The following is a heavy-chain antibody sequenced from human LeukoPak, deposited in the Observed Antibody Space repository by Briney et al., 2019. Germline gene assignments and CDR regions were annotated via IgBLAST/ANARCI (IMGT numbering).Heavy chain of an antibody. D-gene: IGHD4-17*01. CDR2: IIPIFGTA. Sequence: SVKVSCKASGGTFSSYAISWVRQAPGQGLEWMGRIIPIFGTANYAQKFQGRVTITTDESTSTAYMELSSLRSEDTAVYYCAREEVTTPHYFYYSGQGTLVTVSS. CDR1: GGTFSSYA. CDR3: AREEVTTPHYFYY. V-gene: IGHV1-69*05. J-gene: IGHJ4*02.